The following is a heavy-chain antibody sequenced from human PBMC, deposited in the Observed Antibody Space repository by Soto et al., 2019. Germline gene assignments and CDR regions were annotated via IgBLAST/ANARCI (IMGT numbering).Heavy chain of an antibody. CDR3: ARGGESGSYYFDY. D-gene: IGHD1-26*01. CDR1: GFTFSSYD. Sequence: GGSLRLSCAASGFTFSSYDMHWVRQATGKGLEWVSAIGTAGDTYYPGSVKGRFTISRENAKNSLYLQMNSLRAEDTAVYYCARGGESGSYYFDYWGQGTLVTVSS. CDR2: IGTAGDT. J-gene: IGHJ4*02. V-gene: IGHV3-13*01.